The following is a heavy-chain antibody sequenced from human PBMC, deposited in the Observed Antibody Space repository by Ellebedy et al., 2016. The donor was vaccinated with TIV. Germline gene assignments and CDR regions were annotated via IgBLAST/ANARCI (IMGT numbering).Heavy chain of an antibody. D-gene: IGHD1-26*01. CDR2: ISWNSGSI. J-gene: IGHJ4*02. Sequence: SLKISCAASGFTFDDYAMHWVRQAPGKGLEWVSGISWNSGSIGYADSLKGRFTISRDNAKNSLYLQMNSLRAEDTALYYCAKGSGSYYSQGFDYWGQGTLVTVSS. V-gene: IGHV3-9*01. CDR1: GFTFDDYA. CDR3: AKGSGSYYSQGFDY.